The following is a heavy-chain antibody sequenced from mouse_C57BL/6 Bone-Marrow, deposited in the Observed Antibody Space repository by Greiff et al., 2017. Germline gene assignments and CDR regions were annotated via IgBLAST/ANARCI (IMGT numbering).Heavy chain of an antibody. CDR2: TDPEDGAT. CDR1: GFNIKDYY. V-gene: IGHV14-2*01. Sequence: DVKLVESGAELVKPGASVKLSCTASGFNIKDYYMHWVKQRTEQGLAWIGRTDPEDGATKYAPKFQGKATITADTSSNTAYLQLSSLTSADAAVYVCASTGGYYWFAYRGHGTLVNVSA. J-gene: IGHJ3*01. D-gene: IGHD2-3*01. CDR3: ASTGGYYWFAY.